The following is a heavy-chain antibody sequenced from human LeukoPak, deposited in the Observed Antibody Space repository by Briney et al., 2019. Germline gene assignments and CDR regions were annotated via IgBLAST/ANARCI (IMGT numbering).Heavy chain of an antibody. Sequence: SGPTLVNPTPTLRLTCTFSGFSLSDGGMSVTWIRQPPGKALEWLALIDWEDDTFYSASLKMRLTISKDTSKNLVVLTMTNMDPADTATYYCARIPLYGAYLDYWGPGTRVTVSS. CDR2: IDWEDDT. V-gene: IGHV2-70*01. CDR3: ARIPLYGAYLDY. D-gene: IGHD4-17*01. CDR1: GFSLSDGGMS. J-gene: IGHJ4*02.